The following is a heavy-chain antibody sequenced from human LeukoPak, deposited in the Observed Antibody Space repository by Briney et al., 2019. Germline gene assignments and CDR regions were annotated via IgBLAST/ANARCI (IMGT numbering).Heavy chain of an antibody. CDR3: ARQADYYDSSGKFDY. V-gene: IGHV1-18*01. CDR1: GYTFTSYG. J-gene: IGHJ4*02. Sequence: ASVKVSCKASGYTFTSYGISWVRQAPGQGLEWMGWISAYNGNTNYAQKLQGRVTMTTDTSTSTAHMELRSLRSDDTAVYYCARQADYYDSSGKFDYWGQGTLVTVSS. CDR2: ISAYNGNT. D-gene: IGHD3-22*01.